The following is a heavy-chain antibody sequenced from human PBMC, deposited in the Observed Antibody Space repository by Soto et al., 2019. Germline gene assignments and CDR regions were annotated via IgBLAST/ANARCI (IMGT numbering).Heavy chain of an antibody. J-gene: IGHJ4*02. V-gene: IGHV3-66*01. CDR3: ARDKVAAAYFDY. Sequence: EVQLVESGGGLVQPGGSLRLSCAASGFTVSSNYMSWVRQAPGKGLEWVSVIYRGGSTYYADSVKGRFTISRDNSKNTLYLQMNSVKAEDTAVYYCARDKVAAAYFDYWGQGTLVTVSS. D-gene: IGHD6-13*01. CDR1: GFTVSSNY. CDR2: IYRGGST.